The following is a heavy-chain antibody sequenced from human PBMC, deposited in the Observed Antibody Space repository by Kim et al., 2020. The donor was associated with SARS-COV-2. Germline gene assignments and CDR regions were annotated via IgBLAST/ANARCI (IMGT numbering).Heavy chain of an antibody. CDR2: ITYSGRT. D-gene: IGHD4-17*01. V-gene: IGHV4-39*01. J-gene: IGHJ2*01. Sequence: SETLSLTCTVSGGSVTSSNYYWGWIRQPPGQDLEWVGTITYSGRTFHNPSLGTRVTMSLDTSKNYFPLRLTYVTVADTAVYYCARHPRYYGDYLLGYFDFGGRGTLVSVSS. CDR1: GGSVTSSNYY. CDR3: ARHPRYYGDYLLGYFDF.